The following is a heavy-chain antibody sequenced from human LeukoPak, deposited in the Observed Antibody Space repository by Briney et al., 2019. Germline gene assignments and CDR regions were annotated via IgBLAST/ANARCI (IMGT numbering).Heavy chain of an antibody. Sequence: SVKVSCKASGGTFSSYAISWVRQAPGQGLEWMGRIIPIFGTANYAQKFQGRVTITTDEATSTAYMELSSLRSEDTAVYYCARDLIRGITMIVVEAYDYWGQGTLVTVSS. CDR1: GGTFSSYA. V-gene: IGHV1-69*05. D-gene: IGHD3-22*01. J-gene: IGHJ4*02. CDR2: IIPIFGTA. CDR3: ARDLIRGITMIVVEAYDY.